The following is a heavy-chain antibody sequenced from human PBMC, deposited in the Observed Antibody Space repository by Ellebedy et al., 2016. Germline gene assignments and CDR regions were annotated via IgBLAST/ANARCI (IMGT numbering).Heavy chain of an antibody. CDR2: ISGSGGST. Sequence: GESLKISXAASGFTFSSYAMSWVRQAPGKGLEWVSAISGSGGSTYYADSVKGRFTISRDNSKNTLYLQMNSLRAEDTAVYYCAKEVLRFLEWLSADYYYYGMDVWGQGTTVTVSS. V-gene: IGHV3-23*01. J-gene: IGHJ6*02. CDR1: GFTFSSYA. CDR3: AKEVLRFLEWLSADYYYYGMDV. D-gene: IGHD3-3*01.